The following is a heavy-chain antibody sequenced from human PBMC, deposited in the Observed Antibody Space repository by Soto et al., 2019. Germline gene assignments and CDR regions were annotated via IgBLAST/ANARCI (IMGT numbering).Heavy chain of an antibody. J-gene: IGHJ5*02. CDR3: ASVTMVRGLVVWFDP. D-gene: IGHD3-10*01. CDR2: IYPGDSDT. Sequence: ASVKVSCKGSGYSFTSYWIGWVRQMPGKGLEWMGIIYPGDSDTRYSPSFQGQVTISADKSISTAYLQWSSLKASDTAMYYCASVTMVRGLVVWFDPWGQGTLVTVSS. V-gene: IGHV5-51*01. CDR1: GYSFTSYW.